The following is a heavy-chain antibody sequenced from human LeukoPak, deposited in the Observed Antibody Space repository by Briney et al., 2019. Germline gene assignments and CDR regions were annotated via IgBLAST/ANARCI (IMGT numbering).Heavy chain of an antibody. CDR1: GFTFSSYG. V-gene: IGHV3-30*03. J-gene: IGHJ4*02. D-gene: IGHD6-19*01. CDR2: ISYDGSNK. CDR3: AREYSSARAFDY. Sequence: PGGSLRLSCAASGFTFSSYGMHWVRQAPGKGLEWVAVISYDGSNKYYADSVKGRFTISRDNSKNTLYLQTNSLRAEDTAVYYCAREYSSARAFDYWGQGTLVTVSS.